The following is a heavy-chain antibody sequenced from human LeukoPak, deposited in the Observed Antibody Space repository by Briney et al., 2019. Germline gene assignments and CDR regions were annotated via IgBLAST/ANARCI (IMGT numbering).Heavy chain of an antibody. CDR1: GFTFNSYA. CDR2: IFGSGGSA. D-gene: IGHD2-15*01. Sequence: PGGSLRLSCVASGFTFNSYAMYWVCQAPGKGLEWISGIFGSGGSAHYADSVKGRFTISRDSSKNTVYLQLDSLRVEDTAVYYCGKTTVGYSSGRYPGWPVDYWGQGALVTVSS. CDR3: GKTTVGYSSGRYPGWPVDY. V-gene: IGHV3-23*01. J-gene: IGHJ4*02.